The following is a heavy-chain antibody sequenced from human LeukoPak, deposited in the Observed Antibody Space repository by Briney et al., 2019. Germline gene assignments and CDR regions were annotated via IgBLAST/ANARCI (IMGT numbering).Heavy chain of an antibody. CDR2: ITSSGDGT. CDR3: AKDRPNYYGSNGHYYRRDGDY. Sequence: GGSLRLSCAASGFTFSIYAMSWVRQAPGKGLQWVSSITSSGDGTYYADSVKGRFTISRDNSENMLYLQMNSLRVEDAAVYFCAKDRPNYYGSNGHYYRRDGDYWGQGTLVTVSS. J-gene: IGHJ4*02. D-gene: IGHD3-22*01. CDR1: GFTFSIYA. V-gene: IGHV3-23*01.